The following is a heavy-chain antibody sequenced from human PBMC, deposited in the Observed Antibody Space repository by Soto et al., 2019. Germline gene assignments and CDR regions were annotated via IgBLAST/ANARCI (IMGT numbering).Heavy chain of an antibody. CDR2: IIPIFGTA. CDR3: ARGPGYYDSSYFGPYFDY. CDR1: GGTFSSYA. J-gene: IGHJ4*02. Sequence: SVKGSCKGSGGTFSSYAISWVRQAPGQGLEWMGGIIPIFGTANYAQKFQGRVTITADESTSTADMELSSLRSEDTAVYYCARGPGYYDSSYFGPYFDYWGQGTLVTVSS. D-gene: IGHD3-22*01. V-gene: IGHV1-69*13.